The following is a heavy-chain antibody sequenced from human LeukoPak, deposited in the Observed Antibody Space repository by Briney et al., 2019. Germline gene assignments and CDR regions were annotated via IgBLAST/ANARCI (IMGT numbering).Heavy chain of an antibody. V-gene: IGHV3-23*01. D-gene: IGHD6-13*01. CDR3: AKDLDTGGQQLIPPDAFDI. J-gene: IGHJ3*02. CDR2: ISGSGGST. Sequence: PGGSLRLSCAASGFTFSSYAMSWVRQAPGKGLEWVSAISGSGGSTYYADSVKGRFTISRDNSKNTLYLQMNSLRAEDTAVYYCAKDLDTGGQQLIPPDAFDIWGQGTMVTVSS. CDR1: GFTFSSYA.